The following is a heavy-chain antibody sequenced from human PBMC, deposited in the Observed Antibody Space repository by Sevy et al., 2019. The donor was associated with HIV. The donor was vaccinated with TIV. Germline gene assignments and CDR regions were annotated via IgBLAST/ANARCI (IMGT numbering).Heavy chain of an antibody. J-gene: IGHJ4*02. CDR2: IRYDGSDK. D-gene: IGHD6-13*01. Sequence: GGSLRLSCTASGFTFSNFGLHWIRQVPGKGLEWVTVIRYDGSDKYYAATVKGRFTISRDDSKNTLYLQMDSLRAEDTAIYYCAKDLAGPGRRYFDYWGQRTLVTVSS. CDR3: AKDLAGPGRRYFDY. V-gene: IGHV3-30*02. CDR1: GFTFSNFG.